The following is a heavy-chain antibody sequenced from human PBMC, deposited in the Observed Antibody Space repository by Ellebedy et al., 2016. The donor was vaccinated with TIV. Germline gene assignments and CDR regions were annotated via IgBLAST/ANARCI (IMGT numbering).Heavy chain of an antibody. J-gene: IGHJ4*02. D-gene: IGHD4-17*01. CDR3: TTRPPPYCDCPFDF. CDR2: IKQDGSVQ. CDR1: GFTLSTHW. V-gene: IGHV3-7*01. Sequence: PGGSLRLSCAASGFTLSTHWMSWVRQAPGKGLEWVASIKQDGSVQFYVNSVRGRFTISRDNSKTSTYLQMNSLRAEDTAVYYCTTRPPPYCDCPFDFWGQGTLVTVSS.